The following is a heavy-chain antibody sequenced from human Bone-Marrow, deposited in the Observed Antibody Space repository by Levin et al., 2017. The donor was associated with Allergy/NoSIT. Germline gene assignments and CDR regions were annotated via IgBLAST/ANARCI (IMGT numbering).Heavy chain of an antibody. V-gene: IGHV4-4*02. J-gene: IGHJ4*02. Sequence: MTSETLSLTCTVSGGSISSSTWWSWVRPSPGKGLEWIGEIYHGGRTNYNPSLKSRVSMSVDKSKRQFPLKLSSVTAADTAVYYCARDPLDYGTNSGNYWGQGTLVTVSS. CDR3: ARDPLDYGTNSGNY. CDR1: GGSISSSTW. D-gene: IGHD4-17*01. CDR2: IYHGGRT.